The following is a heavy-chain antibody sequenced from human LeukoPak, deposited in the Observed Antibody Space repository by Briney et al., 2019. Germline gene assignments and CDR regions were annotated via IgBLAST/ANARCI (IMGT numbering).Heavy chain of an antibody. CDR1: GLTFSAYG. J-gene: IGHJ4*02. V-gene: IGHV3-33*05. D-gene: IGHD1/OR15-1a*01. CDR3: AAREQNNYFDY. CDR2: VSYGGSHK. Sequence: GGSLRLSCTASGLTFSAYGMHWVRQAPGKGLEWVALVSYGGSHKFYADSVKGRFTISRDNSKNTLYLQMNSLRAEDTAVYYCAAREQNNYFDYWGQGTLVTVSS.